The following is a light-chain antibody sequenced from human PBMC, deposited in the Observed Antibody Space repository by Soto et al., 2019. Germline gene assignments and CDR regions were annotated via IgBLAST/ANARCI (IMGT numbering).Light chain of an antibody. CDR1: ASDIGYYNF. CDR2: DVS. Sequence: QSVLTQPASVSGSLGQSITISCTGAASDIGYYNFVSWYQQHPATAPKLIIYDVSHRPSGISFRFSGSKSGNTASLTISGLRAEDEAAYYCASYTGTDTPWVFGGGTKVTV. J-gene: IGLJ3*02. V-gene: IGLV2-14*03. CDR3: ASYTGTDTPWV.